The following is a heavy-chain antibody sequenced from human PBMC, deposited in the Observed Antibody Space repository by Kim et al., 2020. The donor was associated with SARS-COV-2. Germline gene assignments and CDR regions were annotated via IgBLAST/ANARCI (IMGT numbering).Heavy chain of an antibody. V-gene: IGHV1-46*01. J-gene: IGHJ6*02. CDR2: INPSGGST. CDR1: GYTFTSYY. Sequence: ASVKVSCKASGYTFTSYYMHWVRQAPGQGLEWMGIINPSGGSTSYAQKFQGRVTMTRDTSTSTVYMELSSLRSEDTAVYYCARDRPHDYGDYGGGWESLITYYYCGMDVWGQGTTVTVSS. D-gene: IGHD4-17*01. CDR3: ARDRPHDYGDYGGGWESLITYYYCGMDV.